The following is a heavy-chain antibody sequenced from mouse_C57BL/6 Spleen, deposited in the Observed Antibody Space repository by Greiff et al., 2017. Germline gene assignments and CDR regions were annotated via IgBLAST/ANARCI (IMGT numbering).Heavy chain of an antibody. D-gene: IGHD1-1*01. CDR1: GYTFTSYW. V-gene: IGHV1-69*01. CDR3: ARSKVYYGSLWYFDV. Sequence: QVQLQQPGAELVMPGASVKLSCKASGYTFTSYWMHWVKQRPGQGLEWIGEIDPSDSYTNYNQKFKGKSTLTVDKSSSTAYMQLSSLTSEDSAVYYGARSKVYYGSLWYFDVWGTGTTATVSS. J-gene: IGHJ1*03. CDR2: IDPSDSYT.